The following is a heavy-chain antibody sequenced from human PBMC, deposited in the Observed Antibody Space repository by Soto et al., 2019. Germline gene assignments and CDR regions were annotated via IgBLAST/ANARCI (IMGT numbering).Heavy chain of an antibody. CDR3: AREVADTTFDY. J-gene: IGHJ4*02. V-gene: IGHV4-31*03. CDR2: LSSRGST. CDR1: GGSISSGGSY. Sequence: QVQLQESGPGLVKPSQTLSLTCTVSGGSISSGGSYWSWILQHPGKGLEWIGYLSSRGSTYYNPSLKGRGTISVDTAKNQGSQKLSSVTAADTAVYYCAREVADTTFDYWGQGTLVTVSS. D-gene: IGHD2-15*01.